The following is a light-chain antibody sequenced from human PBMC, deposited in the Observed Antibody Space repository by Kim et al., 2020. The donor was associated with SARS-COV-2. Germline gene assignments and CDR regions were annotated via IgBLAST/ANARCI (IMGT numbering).Light chain of an antibody. CDR1: QSVSSN. Sequence: EIVMTQSPATLSVSPGERATLSCRASQSVSSNLAWYQQKPGQAPRLLIHRTSTRATGIPARFSGSGSGTEFTLTISSLQSEDFAIYYCHQYNNWRTFGQGTKVDIK. CDR2: RTS. J-gene: IGKJ1*01. V-gene: IGKV3-15*01. CDR3: HQYNNWRT.